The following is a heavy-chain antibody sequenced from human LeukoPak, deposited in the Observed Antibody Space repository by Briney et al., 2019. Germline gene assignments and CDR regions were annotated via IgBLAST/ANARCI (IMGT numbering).Heavy chain of an antibody. D-gene: IGHD3-10*01. V-gene: IGHV4-59*08. CDR2: VVYTGST. J-gene: IGHJ4*02. CDR1: GVSISRYY. CDR3: ARRGAGRFRYAFDY. Sequence: PSETLSLTCTVSGVSISRYYWSWIRQPPGKGLELIGYVVYTGSTNYNPSLKSRVTISVDTSKNQFSLKLSSVTAADTAVYYCARRGAGRFRYAFDYWGQGTLVTVSS.